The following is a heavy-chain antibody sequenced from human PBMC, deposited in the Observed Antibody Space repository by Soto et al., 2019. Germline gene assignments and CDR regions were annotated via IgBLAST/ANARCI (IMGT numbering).Heavy chain of an antibody. CDR3: VSQRTTVPTQAYFDY. Sequence: SETLSLTCPVSGGSVTNSSYYWGWIRQSPGKGLECIGIVYYRGRSYSKSSVKSRVTISVDTSKNRFSLSLNSVTASDTAVYFCVSQRTTVPTQAYFDYWGPGALVTVSS. CDR1: GGSVTNSSYY. V-gene: IGHV4-39*01. CDR2: VYYRGRS. J-gene: IGHJ4*02. D-gene: IGHD4-17*01.